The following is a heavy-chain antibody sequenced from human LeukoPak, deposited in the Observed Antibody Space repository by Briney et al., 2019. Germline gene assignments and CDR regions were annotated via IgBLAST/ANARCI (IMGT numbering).Heavy chain of an antibody. CDR3: ARDCSGGYCSNSLGN. CDR2: ISSYNGNT. V-gene: IGHV1-18*04. D-gene: IGHD2-15*01. Sequence: ASVKVSCKASGYTFTSYYMHWVRQAPGQGLEWMGWISSYNGNTNYAQKFQGRVTMTTDASTNTASMELRSLRSDDTAVYYCARDCSGGYCSNSLGNWGQGTLVTVSS. J-gene: IGHJ4*02. CDR1: GYTFTSYY.